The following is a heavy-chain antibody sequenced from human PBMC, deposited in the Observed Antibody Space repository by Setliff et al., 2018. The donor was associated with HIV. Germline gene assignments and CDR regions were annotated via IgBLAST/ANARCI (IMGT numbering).Heavy chain of an antibody. V-gene: IGHV4-4*07. Sequence: SETLSLTCTVSGGSISSFYWSWIRQPAGKGLEWIGRLYTSGSANYIPSLKSRVTMSVDTSKNQLSLRLTSVTAADTAVYYCVNPSGAMGDFDSWGQGTLVTVSS. CDR2: LYTSGSA. D-gene: IGHD3-16*01. CDR1: GGSISSFY. CDR3: VNPSGAMGDFDS. J-gene: IGHJ4*02.